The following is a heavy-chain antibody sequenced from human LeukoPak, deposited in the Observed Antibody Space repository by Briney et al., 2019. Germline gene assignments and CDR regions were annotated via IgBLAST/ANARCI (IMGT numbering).Heavy chain of an antibody. V-gene: IGHV4-4*02. CDR3: ARVDYDSSGYYFDY. D-gene: IGHD3-22*01. J-gene: IGHJ4*02. Sequence: SGTLSLTCAVSGGSISSNNWWSWVRQPPGKGLEWIGYIYYSGSTNYNPSLKSRVTISVDTSKNQFSLKLSSVTAADTAVYYCARVDYDSSGYYFDYWGQGTLVTVSS. CDR1: GGSISSNNW. CDR2: IYYSGST.